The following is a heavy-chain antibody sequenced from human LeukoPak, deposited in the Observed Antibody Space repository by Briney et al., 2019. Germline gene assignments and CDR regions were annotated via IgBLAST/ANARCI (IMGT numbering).Heavy chain of an antibody. J-gene: IGHJ4*02. CDR2: ISSSSSYI. V-gene: IGHV3-21*01. CDR1: GFTFSSYS. Sequence: PGGSLRLPCAASGFTFSSYSMNWVRQAPGKGLEWVSSISSSSSYIYYADSVKGRFTISRDNAKNSLYLQMNSLRAEDTAVYYCARDLDGDYNFDYWGQGTLVTVSS. CDR3: ARDLDGDYNFDY. D-gene: IGHD4-17*01.